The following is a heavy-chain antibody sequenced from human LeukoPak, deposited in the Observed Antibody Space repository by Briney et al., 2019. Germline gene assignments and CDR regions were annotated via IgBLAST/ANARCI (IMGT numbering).Heavy chain of an antibody. Sequence: PGGSLRLSCAASGFTFSSYAMSWVRQAPGKAPEWVSTISIYGGRTYYADSVKGRFTVSRDTSKNTPYLQMNSLRAEDTAVYYCARKGIGSSRYQNMDVWGKGTTVTVSS. CDR2: ISIYGGRT. J-gene: IGHJ6*03. CDR3: ARKGIGSSRYQNMDV. V-gene: IGHV3-23*01. CDR1: GFTFSSYA. D-gene: IGHD6-25*01.